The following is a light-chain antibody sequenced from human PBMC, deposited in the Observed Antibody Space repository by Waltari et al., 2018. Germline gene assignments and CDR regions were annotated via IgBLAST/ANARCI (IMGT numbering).Light chain of an antibody. V-gene: IGKV2-28*01. J-gene: IGKJ2*01. Sequence: DIVKTQSTLPLPVTPGEPAYHLCRSSQSLLHSNGYNYLDWYLQKPGQSPQLLIYLGSNRDSGVPDRFSGSGSGTDFTLKISRVEAEDVGVYYCMQALQTSYTFGQGTKLEIK. CDR2: LGS. CDR3: MQALQTSYT. CDR1: QSLLHSNGYNY.